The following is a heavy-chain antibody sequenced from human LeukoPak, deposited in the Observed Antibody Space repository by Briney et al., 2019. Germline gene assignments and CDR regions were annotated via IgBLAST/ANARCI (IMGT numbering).Heavy chain of an antibody. J-gene: IGHJ4*02. CDR2: INSDGGST. CDR3: ARRIQGMAPYYFDY. CDR1: GFTFSSYW. V-gene: IGHV3-74*01. Sequence: PGGSLRLSCTASGFTFSSYWMHWVRQAPGKGLVWVSRINSDGGSTSYADSVKGRFIISRDNAKNTLYLQMNSLRAEDTAVYYCARRIQGMAPYYFDYWGQGTLVTVPS. D-gene: IGHD5-24*01.